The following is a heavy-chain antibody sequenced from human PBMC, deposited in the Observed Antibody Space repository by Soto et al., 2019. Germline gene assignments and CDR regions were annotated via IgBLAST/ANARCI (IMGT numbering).Heavy chain of an antibody. D-gene: IGHD6-6*01. CDR3: ARGIRIGQLVFESYYYYGMDV. Sequence: SVKVSCKASGGTFSSYAISWVRQAPGQGLEWMGGIIPIFGTANYAQKFQGRVTITADESTSTAYMELSSLRSEDTAAYYCARGIRIGQLVFESYYYYGMDVWG. J-gene: IGHJ6*02. V-gene: IGHV1-69*13. CDR2: IIPIFGTA. CDR1: GGTFSSYA.